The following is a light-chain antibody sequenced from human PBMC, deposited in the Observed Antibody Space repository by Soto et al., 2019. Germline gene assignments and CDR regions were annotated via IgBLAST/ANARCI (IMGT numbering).Light chain of an antibody. Sequence: QSVLTQPASVSGSPGRSITISCTGTSSDVGGYNYVSWYQQHPGKAPKLMIYDVSNRPSGVSNRFSGSKSGNTASLTISGLQAEDEDDYYCSSYTTSSAPVVFGGGTKLTVL. CDR2: DVS. J-gene: IGLJ2*01. CDR1: SSDVGGYNY. CDR3: SSYTTSSAPVV. V-gene: IGLV2-14*01.